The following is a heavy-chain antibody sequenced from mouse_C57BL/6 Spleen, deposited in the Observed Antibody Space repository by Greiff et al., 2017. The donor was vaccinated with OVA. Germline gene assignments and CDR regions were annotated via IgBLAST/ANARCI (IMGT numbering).Heavy chain of an antibody. Sequence: EVQLQQSGPELVKPGASVKISCKASGYSFTGYYMNWVKQSPEKSLEWIGEINPSTGGTTYNQKFKAKATLTVDKSSSTAYMQLKSLTSEDSAVYYCARIYYGKGYFDVWGTGTTVTVSS. CDR3: ARIYYGKGYFDV. CDR1: GYSFTGYY. CDR2: INPSTGGT. D-gene: IGHD2-1*01. V-gene: IGHV1-42*01. J-gene: IGHJ1*03.